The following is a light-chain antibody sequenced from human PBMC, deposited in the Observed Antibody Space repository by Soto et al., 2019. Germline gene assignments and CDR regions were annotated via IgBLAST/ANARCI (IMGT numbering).Light chain of an antibody. V-gene: IGKV3D-15*01. Sequence: ETVMTQSPATLSVSPGERATLSCRASQSVSRYLAWYQQKPGQAPRLLIYGASTRATGIPARFSGSGSGTEFTLTISSLQSEDFAVYYCQQYHNWPPITFGQGTRLEIK. CDR2: GAS. CDR1: QSVSRY. J-gene: IGKJ5*01. CDR3: QQYHNWPPIT.